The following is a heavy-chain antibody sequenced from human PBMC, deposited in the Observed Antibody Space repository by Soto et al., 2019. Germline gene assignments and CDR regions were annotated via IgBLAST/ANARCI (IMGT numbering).Heavy chain of an antibody. CDR3: ARGDYGQYDAYNWFDP. CDR1: GGSFNNYC. V-gene: IGHV4-34*02. J-gene: IGHJ5*02. D-gene: IGHD3-10*01. CDR2: VCPGGRT. Sequence: QVRLQQWGAGLVRLSETLSLTCAVYGGSFNNYCWSWIRQPPGKGLEWIGEVCPGGRTNNSLTLKREVRIAVEGSKNQFSLRLTSVTVADTAVYYCARGDYGQYDAYNWFDPWGQGNLVIVAS.